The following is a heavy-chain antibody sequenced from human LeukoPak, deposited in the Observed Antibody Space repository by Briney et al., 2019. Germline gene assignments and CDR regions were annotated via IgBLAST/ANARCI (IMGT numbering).Heavy chain of an antibody. CDR3: ARAHGGRWHLFDY. CDR2: INRGGST. D-gene: IGHD3-3*01. V-gene: IGHV4-34*01. CDR1: GGSFSDYY. J-gene: IGHJ4*02. Sequence: PSETLSLTCAVSGGSFSDYYWTWIRQPPGKGLEWIGEINRGGSTNYSPSLKSRVTISIDTSKIQFSLKVNSVTAADTAVYYCARAHGGRWHLFDYWGQGTLVTVSS.